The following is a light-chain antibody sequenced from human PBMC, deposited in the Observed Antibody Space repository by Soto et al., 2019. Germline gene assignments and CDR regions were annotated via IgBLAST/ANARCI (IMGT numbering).Light chain of an antibody. Sequence: QSVLTQPPSASGSPGQSVTISCTGTSSDVGRHNYVSWYQQHPGKAPKLLIFEVNKRPSGVPDRFSASTSGITASLTVSGLQPEDEAAYYCSSYSDTDNLVIFGGGTKVTVL. V-gene: IGLV2-8*01. CDR2: EVN. CDR1: SSDVGRHNY. CDR3: SSYSDTDNLVI. J-gene: IGLJ2*01.